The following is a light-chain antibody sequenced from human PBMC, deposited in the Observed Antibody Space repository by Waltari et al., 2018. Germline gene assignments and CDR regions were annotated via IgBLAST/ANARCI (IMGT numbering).Light chain of an antibody. Sequence: SYELTHPPSVSVSPGQPARITCSGDALPKQSAYWYQQKPGQAPVLVIYKDNERPSGIPERFSGSSSGTTVTLTISGVQAEDEADYYCQSADSSGTYVVFGGGTKLTVL. J-gene: IGLJ2*01. CDR2: KDN. V-gene: IGLV3-25*03. CDR3: QSADSSGTYVV. CDR1: ALPKQS.